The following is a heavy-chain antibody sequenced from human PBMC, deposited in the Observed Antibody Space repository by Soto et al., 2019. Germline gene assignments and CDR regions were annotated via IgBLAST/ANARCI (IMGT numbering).Heavy chain of an antibody. CDR3: AKDGKDIVATFNNYYYYYGMDV. CDR2: IRGSGGST. V-gene: IGHV3-23*01. CDR1: GFTFSSYA. J-gene: IGHJ6*02. D-gene: IGHD5-12*01. Sequence: EVQLLESGGGLVQPGGSLRLSCAASGFTFSSYAMSWVRQAPGKGLEWVSAIRGSGGSTYYADSVKGRFTISRDNSKNTLYLQMNSLRAEDTAVYYCAKDGKDIVATFNNYYYYYGMDVWGQGTTVTVSS.